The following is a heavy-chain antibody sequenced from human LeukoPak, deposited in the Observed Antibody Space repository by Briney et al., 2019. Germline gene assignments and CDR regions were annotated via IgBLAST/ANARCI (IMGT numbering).Heavy chain of an antibody. CDR3: ARARSGWYPSHDY. D-gene: IGHD6-19*01. CDR2: MNPNSGNT. CDR1: GYTFTSYD. Sequence: GASVKVSCKASGYTFTSYDINWVRQATGQGLEWMGWMNPNSGNTGYARKFQGRVTMTRNTSISTAYMELSSLRSEDTAVYYCARARSGWYPSHDYWGQRTLVTVSS. V-gene: IGHV1-8*01. J-gene: IGHJ4*02.